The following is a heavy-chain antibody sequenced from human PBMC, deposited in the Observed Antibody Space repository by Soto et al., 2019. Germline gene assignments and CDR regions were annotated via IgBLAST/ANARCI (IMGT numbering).Heavy chain of an antibody. CDR3: TTLISYYDFWSDYYTYGMDV. D-gene: IGHD3-3*01. J-gene: IGHJ6*02. Sequence: GGSLRLSCAASGFTFSNAWMSWVRQAPGKGLEWVGRIKSKTDGGTTDYAAPVKGRFTISRDDSKNTLYLQMNSLKTEDTAVYYCTTLISYYDFWSDYYTYGMDVWGQGTTVTVSS. V-gene: IGHV3-15*01. CDR1: GFTFSNAW. CDR2: IKSKTDGGTT.